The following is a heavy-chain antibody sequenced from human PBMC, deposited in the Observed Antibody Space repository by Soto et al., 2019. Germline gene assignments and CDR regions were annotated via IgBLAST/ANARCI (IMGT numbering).Heavy chain of an antibody. CDR2: ISSSSGHI. D-gene: IGHD1-26*01. V-gene: IGHV3-21*01. J-gene: IGHJ4*02. Sequence: GWSLRLSCAASGFTFSSYSMNLVRQAPGKGLEWVSSISSSSGHIYYADSLKGRFTISRDNAKNSLYLQMNSLRAEDTAVYYCTRHWLATREFDYWGQGTLVTVSS. CDR1: GFTFSSYS. CDR3: TRHWLATREFDY.